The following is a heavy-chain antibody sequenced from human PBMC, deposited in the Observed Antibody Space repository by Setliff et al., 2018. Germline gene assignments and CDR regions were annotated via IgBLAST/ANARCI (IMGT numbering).Heavy chain of an antibody. J-gene: IGHJ3*02. CDR3: SNSGYCSGGSCYSVHPKDAFDI. CDR2: INTNTGNP. Sequence: ASVKVSCKASGYTFTSYAMNWVRQAPGQGLEWMGWINTNTGNPTYAQGFTGRFVFSLDTSVSTEYLQLSSLTAEDTDVYYCSNSGYCSGGSCYSVHPKDAFDIWGQGTMVTVSS. CDR1: GYTFTSYA. D-gene: IGHD2-15*01. V-gene: IGHV7-4-1*02.